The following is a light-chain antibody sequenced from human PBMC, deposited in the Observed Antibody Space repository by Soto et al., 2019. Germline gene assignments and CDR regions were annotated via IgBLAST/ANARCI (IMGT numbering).Light chain of an antibody. J-gene: IGKJ1*01. CDR1: QSISRW. Sequence: DIQMTQSPSTLSASVGDRVTITCRASQSISRWLVWYQQKPEKAPKLLIYDASSLETGVPSRFSGSGSGSEFTLTISSLQPDDFATYYCQQYNSYSREFGQGTKVEMK. V-gene: IGKV1-5*01. CDR3: QQYNSYSRE. CDR2: DAS.